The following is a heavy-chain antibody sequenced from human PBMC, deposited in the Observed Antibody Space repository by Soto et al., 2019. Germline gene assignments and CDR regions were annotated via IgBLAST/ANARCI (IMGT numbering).Heavy chain of an antibody. D-gene: IGHD5-12*01. J-gene: IGHJ4*02. CDR1: GFSLSTSGMC. V-gene: IGHV2-5*08. CDR2: IYWDDDQ. Sequence: SGPTLVNPTQTLTLTCTFSGFSLSTSGMCVSWIRQPPGKALEWLALIYWDDDQRYSPSLKSRLTITKDTSKNQVVLTMTNMDPVDTATYYCAGSGYDYVYWGQGTLVTVSS. CDR3: AGSGYDYVY.